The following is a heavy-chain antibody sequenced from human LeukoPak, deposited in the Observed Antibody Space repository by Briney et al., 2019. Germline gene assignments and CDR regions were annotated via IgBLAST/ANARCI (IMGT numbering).Heavy chain of an antibody. CDR1: GYSFTSYW. D-gene: IGHD3-3*01. Sequence: GESLKISCKGSGYSFTSYWIGWVRQMPGEGLEWMGIIYPGDSDTRYSPSFQGQVTISADKSISTAYLQWSSLKASDTAMYYCASPYYDFWSGYYTDDAFDIWGQGTMVTVSS. CDR2: IYPGDSDT. J-gene: IGHJ3*02. CDR3: ASPYYDFWSGYYTDDAFDI. V-gene: IGHV5-51*01.